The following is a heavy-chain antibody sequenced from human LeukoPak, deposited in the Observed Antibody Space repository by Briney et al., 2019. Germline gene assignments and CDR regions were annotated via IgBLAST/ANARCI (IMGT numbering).Heavy chain of an antibody. J-gene: IGHJ4*02. CDR3: TKDAAVLTSGIAASSHEF. V-gene: IGHV3-15*01. CDR2: IKSKTDGGTP. Sequence: GGSLRLSCAASGFTFSNAWMSWVRQAPGKGLEWVGRIKSKTDGGTPDYAAPVKGRFTISRDDSKNTLYLQMNNLTDEDTAVYYCTKDAAVLTSGIAASSHEFWGQGTLVTVSS. D-gene: IGHD6-13*01. CDR1: GFTFSNAW.